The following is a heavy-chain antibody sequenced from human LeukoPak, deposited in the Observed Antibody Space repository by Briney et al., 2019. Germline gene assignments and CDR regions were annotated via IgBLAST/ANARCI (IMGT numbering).Heavy chain of an antibody. CDR1: GFSFSTHS. D-gene: IGHD2-15*01. CDR2: INHDGSEK. CDR3: AKDVVVVVAATLVFDS. J-gene: IGHJ4*02. V-gene: IGHV3-7*03. Sequence: GGSLRLSCAASGFSFSTHSLTWVRQAPGKGLQWVATINHDGSEKDYVDSVKGRFAISRDNAENSLYLQLNSLRAEDTAIYYCAKDVVVVVAATLVFDSWGQGTVVTVSS.